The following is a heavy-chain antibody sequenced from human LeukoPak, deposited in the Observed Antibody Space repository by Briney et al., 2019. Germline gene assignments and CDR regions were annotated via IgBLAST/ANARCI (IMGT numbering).Heavy chain of an antibody. D-gene: IGHD2-8*01. CDR2: INHSGST. CDR1: GGSFSGYY. V-gene: IGHV4-34*01. Sequence: SETLSLTCAVYGGSFSGYYWSWLRQPPGKGLEWIGEINHSGSTNYNPSLKSRVTISVDTSKNQFSLKLSSVTAADTAVYYCARCMSNYYYYYMDVWGKGTTVTVSS. J-gene: IGHJ6*03. CDR3: ARCMSNYYYYYMDV.